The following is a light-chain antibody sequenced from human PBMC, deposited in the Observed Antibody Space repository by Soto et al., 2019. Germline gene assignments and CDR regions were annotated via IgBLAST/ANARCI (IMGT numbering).Light chain of an antibody. J-gene: IGKJ1*01. Sequence: EIVLTQSPGTLSLSPGERATLSCRASQSVSSSYLAWYQHKPGQAPRLLIYGASSRATGIPDGFSGSGYGTDFPLTISRLEPEDFAVYYCQQYGSAPWTFGQGNKVEI. CDR1: QSVSSSY. V-gene: IGKV3-20*01. CDR2: GAS. CDR3: QQYGSAPWT.